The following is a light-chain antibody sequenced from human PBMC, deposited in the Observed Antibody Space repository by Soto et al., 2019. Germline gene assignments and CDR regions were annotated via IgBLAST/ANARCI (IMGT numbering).Light chain of an antibody. CDR1: QTVSTW. CDR2: DAS. V-gene: IGKV1-5*01. Sequence: IQATQSPPSLSASVGDRVTITCRASQTVSTWMAWYQQKPGKAPKLLVYDASTLQSGVASRFSGSGSGTEFTLIISGLQPDDSATYYCQQYYSYPRTFGQGTKVDI. J-gene: IGKJ1*01. CDR3: QQYYSYPRT.